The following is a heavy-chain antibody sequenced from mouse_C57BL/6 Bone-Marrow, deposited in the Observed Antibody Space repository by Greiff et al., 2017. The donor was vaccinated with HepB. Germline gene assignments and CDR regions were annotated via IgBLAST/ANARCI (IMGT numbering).Heavy chain of an antibody. D-gene: IGHD1-1*01. CDR3: TRDCLAYYYGSSYAMDY. V-gene: IGHV1-5*01. CDR2: IYPGNSDT. J-gene: IGHJ4*01. Sequence: EVKLVESGTVLARPGASVKMSCKTSGYTFTSYWMHWVKQRPGQGLEWIGAIYPGNSDTSYNQKFKGKAKLTAVTSASTAYMELSSLTNEDSAVYYCTRDCLAYYYGSSYAMDYWGQGTSVTVSS. CDR1: GYTFTSYW.